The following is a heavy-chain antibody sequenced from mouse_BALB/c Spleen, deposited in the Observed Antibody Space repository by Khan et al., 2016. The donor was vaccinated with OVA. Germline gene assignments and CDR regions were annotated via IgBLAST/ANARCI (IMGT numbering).Heavy chain of an antibody. J-gene: IGHJ2*01. V-gene: IGHV1-7*01. CDR3: TRDRIDY. CDR2: INPTSGYT. CDR1: AYTFSTYW. Sequence: QVHLKESGAALAKPGASVKMSCKASAYTFSTYWMHWVKQRPGQGLEWIGYINPTSGYTDYNEKFKDKATLSADKSSSTAYMQLSRLTSEDAAVYYCTRDRIDYWGQGTTLTVSS.